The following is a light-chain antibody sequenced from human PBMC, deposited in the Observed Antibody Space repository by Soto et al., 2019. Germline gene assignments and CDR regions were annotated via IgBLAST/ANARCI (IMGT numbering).Light chain of an antibody. CDR1: QGISSF. J-gene: IGKJ5*01. V-gene: IGKV1-39*01. CDR3: QQSYSTPV. CDR2: VAS. Sequence: GDSVTITCRATQGISSFLAWYQQKPGKAPKLLIYVASSLQSGAPSRFSGSGSGTDFTLTISSLQPEDFATYYCQQSYSTPVFGQGTRLEIK.